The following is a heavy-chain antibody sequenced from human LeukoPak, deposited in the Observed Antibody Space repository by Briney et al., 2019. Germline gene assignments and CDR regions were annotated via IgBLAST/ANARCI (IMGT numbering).Heavy chain of an antibody. Sequence: GGSLRLSCTASAFTLGDFYMSWIRQAPGKGLEWIAYISNVGLTTYYAESVKGRFTISRDNAKNSLYLQMNSLRPEDTAVYYCACDFRYLGHDFWGQGSLVTVSS. V-gene: IGHV3-11*01. CDR2: ISNVGLTT. CDR3: ACDFRYLGHDF. J-gene: IGHJ4*02. D-gene: IGHD2-21*02. CDR1: AFTLGDFY.